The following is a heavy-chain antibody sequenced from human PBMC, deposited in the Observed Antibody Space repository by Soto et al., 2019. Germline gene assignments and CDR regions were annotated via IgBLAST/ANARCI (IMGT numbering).Heavy chain of an antibody. D-gene: IGHD6-19*01. CDR2: VYYTGST. CDR1: VGSISGSY. Sequence: PSETLSLTCSVSVGSISGSYWSWIRQSPGKGLEWLGYVYYTGSTNYSPSLRSRVSISVDTSKNEFSLRLSSVTAADTAVYFCARSVAVPGAHIDYWGQGTLVTVSS. CDR3: ARSVAVPGAHIDY. V-gene: IGHV4-59*01. J-gene: IGHJ4*02.